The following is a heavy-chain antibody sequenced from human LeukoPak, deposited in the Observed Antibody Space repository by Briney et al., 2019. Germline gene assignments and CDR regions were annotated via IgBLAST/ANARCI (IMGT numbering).Heavy chain of an antibody. V-gene: IGHV3-7*01. CDR3: ASEYYYGSGSIGY. Sequence: GGSLRLSCAASGFTFSSYWMSWVRQAPGKGLEWVANIKQDGSEKYYVDSAKGRFTISRDNAKNSLYLQMNSLRAEDTAVYYCASEYYYGSGSIGYWGQGTLVTVSS. D-gene: IGHD3-10*01. CDR2: IKQDGSEK. J-gene: IGHJ4*02. CDR1: GFTFSSYW.